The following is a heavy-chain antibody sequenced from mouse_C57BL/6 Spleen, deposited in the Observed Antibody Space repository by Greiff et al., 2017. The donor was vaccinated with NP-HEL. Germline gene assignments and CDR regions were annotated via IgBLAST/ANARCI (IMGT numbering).Heavy chain of an antibody. CDR1: GYTFTSYG. CDR2: IYPRSGNT. Sequence: VQLQQSGAELARPGASVKLSCKASGYTFTSYGISWVKQRTGQGLEWIGEIYPRSGNTYYNEKFKGKATLTADKSSSTAYKELRSLTSEDAAVYFCARYYSNSYFDYWGQGTTLTVSS. V-gene: IGHV1-81*01. D-gene: IGHD2-5*01. CDR3: ARYYSNSYFDY. J-gene: IGHJ2*01.